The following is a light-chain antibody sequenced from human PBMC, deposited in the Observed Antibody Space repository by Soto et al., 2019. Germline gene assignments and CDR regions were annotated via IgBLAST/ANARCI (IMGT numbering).Light chain of an antibody. J-gene: IGLJ1*01. V-gene: IGLV2-14*01. CDR1: SSDVGNYKY. Sequence: QAASVSGSPGQAITISCTGTSSDVGNYKYVSWYQQHPGKAPKLMIYEVSNRPSGVSNRFSGSKSGNTASLTITGLQAEDETDYYCFSYTSSGTYVFGTGTKVTVL. CDR2: EVS. CDR3: FSYTSSGTYV.